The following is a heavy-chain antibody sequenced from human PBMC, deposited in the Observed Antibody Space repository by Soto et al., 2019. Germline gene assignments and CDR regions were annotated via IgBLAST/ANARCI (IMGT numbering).Heavy chain of an antibody. CDR2: IYPGDSDT. D-gene: IGHD2-2*02. J-gene: IGHJ4*02. CDR1: GYSFSSYW. CDR3: ARQVYCSSTSCYTGPFDY. V-gene: IGHV5-51*01. Sequence: PGESLKISCKGSGYSFSSYWIGWVRQMPGKGLEWMGIIYPGDSDTRYSPSFQGQVTISADKSISTAYLQWSSLKASDTAMYYCARQVYCSSTSCYTGPFDYWGQGTLVTASS.